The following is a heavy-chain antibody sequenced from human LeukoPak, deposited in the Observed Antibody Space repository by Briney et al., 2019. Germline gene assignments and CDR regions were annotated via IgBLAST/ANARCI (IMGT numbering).Heavy chain of an antibody. D-gene: IGHD4/OR15-4a*01. J-gene: IGHJ6*03. Sequence: KASETLSLTCTVSGGSISSSSYYWGWIRQPPGKGLEWIGSIYYSGSTYYNPSLKSRVTISVDTSKNQFSLKLSSVTAADTAVYYCARVGMVRMSAGQPIRVYMDVWGEGTTVTVSS. V-gene: IGHV4-39*07. CDR1: GGSISSSSYY. CDR3: ARVGMVRMSAGQPIRVYMDV. CDR2: IYYSGST.